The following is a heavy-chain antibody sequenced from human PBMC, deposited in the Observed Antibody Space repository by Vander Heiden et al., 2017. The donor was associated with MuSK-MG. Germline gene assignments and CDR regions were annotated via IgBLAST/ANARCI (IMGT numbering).Heavy chain of an antibody. D-gene: IGHD1-26*01. J-gene: IGHJ4*02. CDR3: ARRRGGSYPYFDY. CDR1: GGSISSSSYY. CDR2: IYYSGST. Sequence: QLQLQESGPGLVKPSETLSLTCTVSGGSISSSSYYWGWIRQPPGKGLEWIGSIYYSGSTYYNPSLKSRVTISVDTSKNQFSLKLSSVTAADTAVYYCARRRGGSYPYFDYWGQGTLVTVSS. V-gene: IGHV4-39*01.